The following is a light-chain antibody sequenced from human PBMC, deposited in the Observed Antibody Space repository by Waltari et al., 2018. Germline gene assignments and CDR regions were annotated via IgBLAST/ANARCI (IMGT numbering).Light chain of an antibody. CDR3: SSYTSSSPVV. CDR1: RSHVGGYNY. V-gene: IGLV2-14*01. CDR2: DVS. Sequence: QSALTQPASVSESPGQSITISCTGTRSHVGGYNYVPWYQQHPGKAPKLMIYDVSKRPSGVSNRFSGSKSGNTASLTISGLQAEDEADYYCSSYTSSSPVVFGGGTKLTVL. J-gene: IGLJ2*01.